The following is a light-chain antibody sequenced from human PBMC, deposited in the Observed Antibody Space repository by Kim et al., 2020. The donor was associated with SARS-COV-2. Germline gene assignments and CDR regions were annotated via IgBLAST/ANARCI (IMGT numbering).Light chain of an antibody. CDR3: QSYDNVNASV. CDR2: DNN. J-gene: IGLJ3*02. V-gene: IGLV1-40*01. CDR1: SSNIGAGFY. Sequence: QSVLTQPPSVSGAPGQRVSISCTGSSSNIGAGFYVHWYQQFPGTAPQLLIYDNNNRPSGVPDRFSGSKSDTSASLDLTGLQAEDEADYYCQSYDNVNASVFGGGTQLTVL.